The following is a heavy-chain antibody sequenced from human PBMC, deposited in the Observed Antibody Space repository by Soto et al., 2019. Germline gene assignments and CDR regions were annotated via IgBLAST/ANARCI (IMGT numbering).Heavy chain of an antibody. J-gene: IGHJ5*02. V-gene: IGHV4-59*01. D-gene: IGHD4-17*01. Sequence: QVQLQESGPGLVKPSETLSLSCTVSGGSISNYYWSWIRQPPGKGLEWIGYIFYSGSTNYNPSLKCRVPKSVNTSKNQFPRKLGSLAAADPAGYYWAGEYGNYFGWFAPWGQGTLVPVSP. CDR2: IFYSGST. CDR3: AGEYGNYFGWFAP. CDR1: GGSISNYY.